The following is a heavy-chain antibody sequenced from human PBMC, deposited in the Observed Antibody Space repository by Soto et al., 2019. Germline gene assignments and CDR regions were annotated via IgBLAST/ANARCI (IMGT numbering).Heavy chain of an antibody. CDR1: GGSISSGNFS. J-gene: IGHJ4*02. Sequence: SETLSLTCTVSGGSISSGNFSWTWIRQPPGKGLEWIAYIFHTGSTYYNPSLKPRVSISVDTSKNQFSLKLSSVTAADTAVYYCARYTSVTTFDYWGQGTLVTVSS. CDR3: ARYTSVTTFDY. CDR2: IFHTGST. D-gene: IGHD4-17*01. V-gene: IGHV4-61*01.